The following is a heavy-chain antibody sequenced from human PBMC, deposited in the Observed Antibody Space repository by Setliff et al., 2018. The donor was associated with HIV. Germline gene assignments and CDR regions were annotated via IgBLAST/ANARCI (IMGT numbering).Heavy chain of an antibody. Sequence: SETLSLTCSVSSDSISSGSYYWSWIRLPAGKGLEWIGEINHSGSTHYNPSLKSRFTISVDTSKNQFSLKVNSVTAADTAVYYCARGARLLAAYRDRWDYYYMGVWGKGTTVTVSS. D-gene: IGHD1-26*01. J-gene: IGHJ6*03. CDR2: INHSGST. CDR1: SDSISSGSYY. CDR3: ARGARLLAAYRDRWDYYYMGV. V-gene: IGHV4-61*10.